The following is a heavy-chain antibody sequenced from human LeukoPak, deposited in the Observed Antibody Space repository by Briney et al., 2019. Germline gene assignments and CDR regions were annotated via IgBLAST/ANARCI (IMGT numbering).Heavy chain of an antibody. Sequence: PSETLSLTCTVSGGSISSSSYYWGWIRQPPGKGLEWIGSIYYSGSTYYNPSLKSRVTISVDTSKNQFSLKLSSVTAADTAVYYCARRYGLDLGYCSGGSRFRGTSFGGMDVWGQGTTVTVSS. J-gene: IGHJ6*02. CDR3: ARRYGLDLGYCSGGSRFRGTSFGGMDV. V-gene: IGHV4-39*01. D-gene: IGHD2-15*01. CDR2: IYYSGST. CDR1: GGSISSSSYY.